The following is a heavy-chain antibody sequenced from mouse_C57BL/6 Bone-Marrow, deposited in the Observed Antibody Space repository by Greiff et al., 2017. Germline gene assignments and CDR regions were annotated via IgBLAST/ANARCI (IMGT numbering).Heavy chain of an antibody. J-gene: IGHJ2*01. Sequence: EVQVVESGGGLVKPGGSLKLSCAASGFTFSSYAMSWVRQTPEKRLEWVATISDGGSYTYYPDNVKGRFTISRDNAKNNLYLQMSHLKSEDTAMYYCARDLGPQFDDWGQGTTLTVSS. D-gene: IGHD4-1*01. CDR1: GFTFSSYA. V-gene: IGHV5-4*01. CDR2: ISDGGSYT. CDR3: ARDLGPQFDD.